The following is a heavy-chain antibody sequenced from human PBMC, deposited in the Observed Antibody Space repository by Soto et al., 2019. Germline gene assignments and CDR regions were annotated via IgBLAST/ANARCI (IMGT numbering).Heavy chain of an antibody. D-gene: IGHD2-2*01. Sequence: QVQLVQSGAEVKKPGSSVKVSCKASGGTFSRYSITWVRQAPGHGREWIGRNIPTFGIPTYAQKFQGRVTFTADESTSTAYMEVRSLRSDDTAVYYCAREDRDRETGLVPAAIDGMDVWGQGTTVTVSS. CDR3: AREDRDRETGLVPAAIDGMDV. J-gene: IGHJ6*02. CDR1: GGTFSRYS. CDR2: NIPTFGIP. V-gene: IGHV1-69*08.